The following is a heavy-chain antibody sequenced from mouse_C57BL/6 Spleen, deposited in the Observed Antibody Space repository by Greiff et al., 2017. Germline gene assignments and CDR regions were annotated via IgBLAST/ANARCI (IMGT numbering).Heavy chain of an antibody. V-gene: IGHV2-2*01. CDR3: ARNGEHYAMDY. CDR1: GFSLTSYG. Sequence: VQLVESGPGLVQPSQSLSITCTVSGFSLTSYGVHWVRQSPGKGLEWLGVIWSGGSTDYYAAFISRLSISKDNSKSQVFFKMNSLQAEDTAIYYCARNGEHYAMDYWGQGTSVTVSS. CDR2: IWSGGST. J-gene: IGHJ4*01.